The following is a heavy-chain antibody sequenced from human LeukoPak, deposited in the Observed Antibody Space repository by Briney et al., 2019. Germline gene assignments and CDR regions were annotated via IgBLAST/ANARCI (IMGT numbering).Heavy chain of an antibody. CDR3: ARGFVYTGLDY. V-gene: IGHV3-74*01. J-gene: IGHJ4*02. CDR2: INTGGSST. CDR1: GFTFSSYW. Sequence: GGSLRLSCAASGFTFSSYWMHWVRQAPGKGLVWVLRINTGGSSTNYADSVKGRFTISRDNSKNTLYLQMNSLRAEDTAVYYCARGFVYTGLDYWGQGTLVTVSS. D-gene: IGHD5/OR15-5a*01.